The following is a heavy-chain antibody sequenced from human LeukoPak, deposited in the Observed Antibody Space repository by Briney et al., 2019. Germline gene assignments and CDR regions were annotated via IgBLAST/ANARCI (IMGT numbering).Heavy chain of an antibody. J-gene: IGHJ4*02. V-gene: IGHV3-23*01. CDR2: ISGSGGST. Sequence: GGSLRLSCAASGFTFSSYAMSWVRQAPGKGLEWVSAISGSGGSTYYADSVKGRFTISRDNSKNTLYLLMNSLRAEDTAVYYCAKVSGGGTCCDYFDYWGQGTLVTVSS. CDR1: GFTFSSYA. D-gene: IGHD2-15*01. CDR3: AKVSGGGTCCDYFDY.